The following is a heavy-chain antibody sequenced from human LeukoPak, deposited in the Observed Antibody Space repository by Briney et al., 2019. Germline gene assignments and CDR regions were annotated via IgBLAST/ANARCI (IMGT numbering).Heavy chain of an antibody. V-gene: IGHV3-7*01. D-gene: IGHD6-19*01. CDR2: IKQDGSEK. CDR3: AKEDSSGWFFDY. CDR1: GFTFSSYW. J-gene: IGHJ4*02. Sequence: PGGSLRLSCAASGFTFSSYWMSWVRQAPGKGLEWVANIKQDGSEKYYVDPVKGRFTISRDNAKNSLYLQMNSLRAEDTAVYYCAKEDSSGWFFDYWGQGTLVTVSS.